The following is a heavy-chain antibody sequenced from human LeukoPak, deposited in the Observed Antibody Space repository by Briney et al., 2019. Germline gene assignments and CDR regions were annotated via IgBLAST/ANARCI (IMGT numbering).Heavy chain of an antibody. CDR2: IEDNGRDK. CDR1: GFTFSGYE. CDR3: AKDFTWALDY. V-gene: IGHV3-30*18. Sequence: PGGSLRLSCAASGFTFSGYEMNWVRQAPGKGLEWVAMIEDNGRDKYYAASVKGRCTISRDNSKNTVYLQMSSLRPEDTAVYFCAKDFTWALDYWGQGTLVTVSS. J-gene: IGHJ4*02. D-gene: IGHD1-26*01.